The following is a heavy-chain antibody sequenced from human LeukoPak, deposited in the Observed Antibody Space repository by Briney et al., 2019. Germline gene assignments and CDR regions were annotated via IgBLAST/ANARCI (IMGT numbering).Heavy chain of an antibody. CDR3: ARVRGTKRGFDP. CDR2: IYYSGST. D-gene: IGHD3-10*01. Sequence: SETLSLTCTVSGGSVSSSSYYWGWIRQPPGKGLEWIGYIYYSGSTNYNPSLKSRVTILVDTSKNQFSLKLSSVTAADTAVYYCARVRGTKRGFDPWGQGTLVTVSS. CDR1: GGSVSSSSYY. J-gene: IGHJ5*02. V-gene: IGHV4-61*01.